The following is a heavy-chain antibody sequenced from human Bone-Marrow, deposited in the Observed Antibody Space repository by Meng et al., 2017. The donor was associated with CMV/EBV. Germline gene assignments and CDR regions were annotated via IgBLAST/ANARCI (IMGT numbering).Heavy chain of an antibody. V-gene: IGHV1-18*01. CDR2: ISAYNGNT. CDR1: GYTFTSYG. D-gene: IGHD1-20*01. J-gene: IGHJ4*02. CDR3: ARVAITGTGEGLWLDY. Sequence: ASVKVSCKASGYTFTSYGISWVRQAPGQGLEWMGWISAYNGNTNYAQKLQGRVTMTTDTSTSTAYMELRSLRSEDTAVYYCARVAITGTGEGLWLDYWGQGTLVTVSS.